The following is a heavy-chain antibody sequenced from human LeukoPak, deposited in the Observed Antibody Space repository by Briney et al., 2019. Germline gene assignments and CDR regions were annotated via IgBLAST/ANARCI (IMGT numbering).Heavy chain of an antibody. Sequence: GGSLRLSCAASGFTFRNYAMSWVRQAPGKGLEWVSAMSSSDDGRYYAASVRGRFTISRDTSRSTLYLQMNSLRAEDAAVYYCAKAPVTSCRGAFCYPFDYWGQGTLVTVSS. CDR1: GFTFRNYA. V-gene: IGHV3-23*01. D-gene: IGHD2-15*01. CDR3: AKAPVTSCRGAFCYPFDY. J-gene: IGHJ4*02. CDR2: MSSSDDGR.